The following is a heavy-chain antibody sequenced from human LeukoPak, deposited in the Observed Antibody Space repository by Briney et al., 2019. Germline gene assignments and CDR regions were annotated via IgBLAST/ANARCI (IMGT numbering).Heavy chain of an antibody. V-gene: IGHV3-48*04. Sequence: GGSLRLSCAASGFTLGIYGMNWVRQSPGKGPEWVSYISHDSDTKYYVDSVKGRFSMSRDNAKRSLYLQMDSLRVEDTAVYYCARATRQGYDYWGQGTLVTVSS. CDR3: ARATRQGYDY. J-gene: IGHJ4*02. D-gene: IGHD3-22*01. CDR2: ISHDSDTK. CDR1: GFTLGIYG.